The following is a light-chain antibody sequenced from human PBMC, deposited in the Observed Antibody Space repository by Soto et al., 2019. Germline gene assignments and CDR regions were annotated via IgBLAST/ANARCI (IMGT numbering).Light chain of an antibody. V-gene: IGKV2-24*01. CDR2: KIS. CDR3: MQATQSYT. J-gene: IGKJ2*01. Sequence: DIVLTQTRLSSPVTLGQPASISCRSSQSLVHIDGNTYFNWLQQRPGQPPRLLIYKISKRFPGVPERFSGSGAGTDFTLKISRVEAEDVRVYYCMQATQSYTFGQGTRLEIK. CDR1: QSLVHIDGNTY.